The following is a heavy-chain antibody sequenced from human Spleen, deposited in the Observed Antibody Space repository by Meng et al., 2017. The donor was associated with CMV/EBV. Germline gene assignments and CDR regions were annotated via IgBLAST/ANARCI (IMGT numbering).Heavy chain of an antibody. Sequence: GSLRLSCTVSGYSISSGYYWGWTRQPPGKGLEWIGSISHSGSSYYNPSLKSRVTISVDTSKNQFSLKLSSVTAADTAVYYCASDSGSGRFGTWGQGTLVTVSS. CDR1: GYSISSGYY. CDR2: ISHSGSS. D-gene: IGHD3-10*01. J-gene: IGHJ5*02. V-gene: IGHV4-38-2*02. CDR3: ASDSGSGRFGT.